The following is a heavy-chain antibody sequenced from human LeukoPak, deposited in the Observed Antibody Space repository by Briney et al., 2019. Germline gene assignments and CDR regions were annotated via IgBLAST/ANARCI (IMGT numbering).Heavy chain of an antibody. CDR2: IFYSGSA. V-gene: IGHV4-31*02. D-gene: IGHD3-10*01. J-gene: IGHJ4*02. CDR3: ARGSTLIRGFDY. Sequence: GIAYIFYSGSAYYNPSLKSRVTISVDTSKNQFSLKLSSVTAADTAVYYCARGSTLIRGFDYWGQGTLVTVSS.